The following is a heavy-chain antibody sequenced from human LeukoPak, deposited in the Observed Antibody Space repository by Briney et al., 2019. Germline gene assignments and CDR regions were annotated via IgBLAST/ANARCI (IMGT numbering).Heavy chain of an antibody. D-gene: IGHD5-24*01. CDR2: IYYSGST. Sequence: SETLSLTCTVSGGSISSSSYYWGWIRQPPGKGLEWIGSIYYSGSTCYNPSLKSRVTISVDTSKNQFSLKLSSVTAADTAVYYCAKIARRDGYKPPHDYWGQGTLVTVYS. CDR1: GGSISSSSYY. J-gene: IGHJ4*02. V-gene: IGHV4-39*01. CDR3: AKIARRDGYKPPHDY.